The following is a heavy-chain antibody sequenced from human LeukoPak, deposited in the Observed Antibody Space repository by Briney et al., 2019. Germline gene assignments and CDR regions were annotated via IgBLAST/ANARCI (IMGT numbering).Heavy chain of an antibody. D-gene: IGHD3-10*02. CDR3: AKTLFGGHDY. V-gene: IGHV3-23*01. CDR2: ISGNAKTT. J-gene: IGHJ4*02. CDR1: GFTFSTYG. Sequence: PGGSLRLSCATSGFTFSTYGMTWVRQAPGKGLECVSGISGNAKTTSYADSVKGWFTISRDNSKNTLYLQMNSLTVEDTAVYYCAKTLFGGHDYWGQGTLVTVSS.